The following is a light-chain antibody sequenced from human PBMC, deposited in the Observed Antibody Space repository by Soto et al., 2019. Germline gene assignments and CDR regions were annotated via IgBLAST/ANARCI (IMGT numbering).Light chain of an antibody. J-gene: IGKJ5*01. CDR1: QSITSNY. V-gene: IGKV3-20*01. Sequence: EIVLTQSPGTLSLSPGESATLSCRASQSITSNYLAWFQQKPGQAPRLFIYGASSRATGIPDRFSGSGSGTDFTLTISRLEPEDFAVYYCQQYSSLPFTFGQGTRLEI. CDR2: GAS. CDR3: QQYSSLPFT.